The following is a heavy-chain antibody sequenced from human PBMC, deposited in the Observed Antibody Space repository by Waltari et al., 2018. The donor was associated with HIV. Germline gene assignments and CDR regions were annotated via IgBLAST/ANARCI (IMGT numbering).Heavy chain of an antibody. V-gene: IGHV4-4*07. J-gene: IGHJ3*02. D-gene: IGHD2-2*01. CDR1: GGSISSYY. CDR3: AREYCSSTSCSPNVRLGAFDI. CDR2: IYTSGST. Sequence: QVQLQESGPGLVKASETLSLTCTVSGGSISSYYWSWIRQPAGKGLEWIGRIYTSGSTNYNSSHKSRVTMSIDTSKNQFFLKLSSVTAADTAVYYCAREYCSSTSCSPNVRLGAFDIWGQGTMVTVSS.